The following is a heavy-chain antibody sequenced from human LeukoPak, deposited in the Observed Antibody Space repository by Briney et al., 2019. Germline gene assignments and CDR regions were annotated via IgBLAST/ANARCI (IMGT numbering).Heavy chain of an antibody. CDR2: INPNSGGT. V-gene: IGHV1-2*02. Sequence: ASVKVSCKASGYTFTGYYMHWVRQAPGQGLEWMGWINPNSGGTNYAQKFQGRVTMTRDTSISTAYMELSRLRSDDTAVYYCARVMVRGVRAPSSYYFDYWGQGTLVTASS. D-gene: IGHD3-10*01. CDR1: GYTFTGYY. J-gene: IGHJ4*02. CDR3: ARVMVRGVRAPSSYYFDY.